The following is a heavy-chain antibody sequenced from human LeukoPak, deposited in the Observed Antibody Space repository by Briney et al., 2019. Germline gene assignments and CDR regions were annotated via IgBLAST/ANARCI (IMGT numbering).Heavy chain of an antibody. Sequence: GGSLRLSCAASGFRVSSNYMSWVRHAPGNGMEWVSVIYSGGITYYADSVKGRFTISRDNSKNTLYLQMNSLRAEDTAIYYCARRHSSGGNWGQGTLVTVSS. CDR3: ARRHSSGGN. CDR2: IYSGGIT. V-gene: IGHV3-66*02. J-gene: IGHJ4*02. D-gene: IGHD6-19*01. CDR1: GFRVSSNY.